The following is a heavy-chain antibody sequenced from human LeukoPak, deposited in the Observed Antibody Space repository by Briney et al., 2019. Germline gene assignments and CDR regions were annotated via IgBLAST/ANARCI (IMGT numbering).Heavy chain of an antibody. V-gene: IGHV4-59*05. CDR2: IYYSGST. CDR3: ARLGHDGYDY. D-gene: IGHD3-22*01. CDR1: GGSFSTYY. Sequence: SETLSLTCAVYGGSFSTYYWSWVRQPPGGGREWIGSIYYSGSTYYNPSLKSRVTISVDTSKNQFSLKLSSVTAADTAVYYCARLGHDGYDYWGQGTLVTVSS. J-gene: IGHJ4*02.